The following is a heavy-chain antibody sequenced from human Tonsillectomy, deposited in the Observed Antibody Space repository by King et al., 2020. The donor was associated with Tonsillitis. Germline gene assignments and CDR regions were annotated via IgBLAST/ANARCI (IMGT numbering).Heavy chain of an antibody. V-gene: IGHV3-33*01. CDR1: GFTFSSYG. D-gene: IGHD2-15*01. CDR3: ARDGVLSVQTGLKAAFDI. Sequence: VQLVESGGGVVQPGRSLRLSCAASGFTFSSYGMHWVRQAPGKGLEWVAVIWYDGSNKFYADSVKGRFTISRGNSKNTLYLQMNSLRAEDTAIYYCARDGVLSVQTGLKAAFDIWGQGTMVTVSS. CDR2: IWYDGSNK. J-gene: IGHJ3*02.